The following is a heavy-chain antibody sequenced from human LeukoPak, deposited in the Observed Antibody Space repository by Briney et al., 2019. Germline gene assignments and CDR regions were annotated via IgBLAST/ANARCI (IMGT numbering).Heavy chain of an antibody. CDR3: TTDVEPRPHYEILFGAGAPDFYFGMDM. J-gene: IGHJ6*02. CDR1: GLTFSDVW. Sequence: GGSLRLSCAVSGLTFSDVWMSWVRQAPGKGLEWAGRIRSKTDGETIDSAAPVKGRFILSRDNSKNTLFLQMNSLKVEDTGVYYCTTDVEPRPHYEILFGAGAPDFYFGMDMWGEGTGVTVSS. V-gene: IGHV3-15*01. D-gene: IGHD3-10*02. CDR2: IRSKTDGETI.